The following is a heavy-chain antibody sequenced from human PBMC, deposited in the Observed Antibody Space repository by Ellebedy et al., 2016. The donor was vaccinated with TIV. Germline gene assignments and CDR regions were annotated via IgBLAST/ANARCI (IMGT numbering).Heavy chain of an antibody. V-gene: IGHV3-30*18. CDR3: AKDRGLRFIGDY. D-gene: IGHD4-17*01. CDR1: GFTFSSYD. Sequence: PGGSLRLSCAASGFTFSSYDMHWVRQAPGKGLEWVALISYDANNKYYADSVKGRFTISRDDSKSTVSLQMSSLRAEDTAVYYCAKDRGLRFIGDYWGQGTLVIVSS. J-gene: IGHJ4*02. CDR2: ISYDANNK.